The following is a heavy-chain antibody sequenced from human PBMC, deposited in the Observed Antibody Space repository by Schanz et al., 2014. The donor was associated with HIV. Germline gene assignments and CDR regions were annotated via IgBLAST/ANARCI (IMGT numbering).Heavy chain of an antibody. V-gene: IGHV3-30*18. Sequence: QVQLVESGGGVVQPGRSLRLSCAASGFSFNNYGMHWVRQAPGKGLEWVAVISYDGANKKFEDSVKGRFTISRDNSKNTLYLQMKSLRPEDRAVYYCAKDRNYYDSRYRGKGNYYYYYGMDVWGQGTAVTVSS. CDR1: GFSFNNYG. CDR2: ISYDGANK. D-gene: IGHD3-22*01. CDR3: AKDRNYYDSRYRGKGNYYYYYGMDV. J-gene: IGHJ6*02.